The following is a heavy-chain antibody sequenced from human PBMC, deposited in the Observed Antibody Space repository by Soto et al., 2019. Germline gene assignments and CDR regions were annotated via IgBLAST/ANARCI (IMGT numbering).Heavy chain of an antibody. V-gene: IGHV1-69*01. CDR1: GGTFSSYA. CDR2: IIPIFGTA. CDR3: ARAWDTTYSSSSALDY. D-gene: IGHD6-6*01. Sequence: QVQLLQSGAEVKKPGSSVKVSCKASGGTFSSYAISWVRQAPGQGLAWMGGIIPIFGTANYAQKFQGRVTITADESTSKAYMELSSLRSEDTAVHYCARAWDTTYSSSSALDYWGQGTLVSVSS. J-gene: IGHJ4*02.